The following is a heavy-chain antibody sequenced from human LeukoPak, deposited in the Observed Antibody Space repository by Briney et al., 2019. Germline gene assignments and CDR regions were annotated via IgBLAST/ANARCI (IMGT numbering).Heavy chain of an antibody. CDR2: INWNGGST. V-gene: IGHV3-20*04. Sequence: GGSLRLSCAASGFTFGDYDMSWVRQAPGKGLEWVSGINWNGGSTGYADSVKGRFTISRDNAKNSLYLQMNSLRAEDTALYYCARERKGVVALDYWGAKALVTVSS. CDR1: GFTFGDYD. CDR3: ARERKGVVALDY. J-gene: IGHJ4*02. D-gene: IGHD2-15*01.